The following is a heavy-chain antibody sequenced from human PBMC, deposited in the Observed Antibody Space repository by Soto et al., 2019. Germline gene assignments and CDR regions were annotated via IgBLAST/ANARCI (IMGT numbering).Heavy chain of an antibody. J-gene: IGHJ4*02. Sequence: VQLLESGGGLVQPGGSLRLSCAASGFPFSHYAMSWVRQAPGKGLGWVSAISGSGNDASYADSVRGRFTISRDKSRETLYLQMNSLRAEDTAVYYCGKERRVSGWIVCDYWGQGELVTVSS. CDR1: GFPFSHYA. V-gene: IGHV3-23*01. CDR2: ISGSGNDA. D-gene: IGHD6-19*01. CDR3: GKERRVSGWIVCDY.